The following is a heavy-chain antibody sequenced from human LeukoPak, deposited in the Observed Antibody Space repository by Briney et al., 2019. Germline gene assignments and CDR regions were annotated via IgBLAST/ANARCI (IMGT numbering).Heavy chain of an antibody. CDR3: ASQDIVVVPAAMGQTRYFDY. CDR2: ISGSGGST. V-gene: IGHV3-23*01. CDR1: GFTFSSYW. Sequence: PGGSLRLSCAASGFTFSSYWMSWVRQAPGKGLEWVSAISGSGGSTYYADSVKGRFTISRDNSKNRLYLQMNSLRAEDTAVYYCASQDIVVVPAAMGQTRYFDYWGQGTLVTVSS. J-gene: IGHJ4*02. D-gene: IGHD2-2*01.